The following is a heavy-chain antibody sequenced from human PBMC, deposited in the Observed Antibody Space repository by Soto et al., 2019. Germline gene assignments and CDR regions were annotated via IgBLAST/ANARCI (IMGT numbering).Heavy chain of an antibody. J-gene: IGHJ5*02. CDR3: APYSSSSGDIWIDP. D-gene: IGHD6-6*01. CDR2: IYYSGST. Sequence: QLQLQEAGPGLVKPSQTLSLTCTVSGGSLRSGDYFWSWIRQPPGKGLEWIGYIYYSGSTYYNPSLKSRVTMSVDTSKNQFSLKVTSVTAADTAVYYCAPYSSSSGDIWIDPWGPGTLVTVSS. V-gene: IGHV4-30-4*01. CDR1: GGSLRSGDYF.